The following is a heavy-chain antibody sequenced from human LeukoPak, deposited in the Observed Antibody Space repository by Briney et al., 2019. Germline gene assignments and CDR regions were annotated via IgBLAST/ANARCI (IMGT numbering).Heavy chain of an antibody. CDR1: GFTFSDYY. Sequence: GGSLRLSCAASGFTFSDYYMSWIRQAPGKGLEWVSYISSSGGTIQYADSVKGRFTISRDNAKNSLYLQMNSLRAEDTAVYYCARDVIVGATRYFDYWGQGTLVTVSS. J-gene: IGHJ4*02. D-gene: IGHD1-26*01. CDR3: ARDVIVGATRYFDY. CDR2: ISSSGGTI. V-gene: IGHV3-11*01.